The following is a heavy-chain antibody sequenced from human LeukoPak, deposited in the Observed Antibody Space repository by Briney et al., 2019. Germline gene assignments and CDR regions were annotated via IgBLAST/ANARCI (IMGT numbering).Heavy chain of an antibody. CDR1: GFTFSSYA. Sequence: GGSLRLSCAASGFTFSSYAMNWVRQAPGKGLEWVSSIRSSGDNTYYADSVKGRFTISRDNSKNTVYLQMNSLRAEDTAVYYCAKDWYDMDVWGRGTTVTVSS. CDR3: AKDWYDMDV. CDR2: IRSSGDNT. V-gene: IGHV3-23*01. J-gene: IGHJ6*02.